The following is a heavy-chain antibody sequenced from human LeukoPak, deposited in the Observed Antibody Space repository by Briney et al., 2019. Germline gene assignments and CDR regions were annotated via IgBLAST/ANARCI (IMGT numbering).Heavy chain of an antibody. CDR2: INHSGST. V-gene: IGHV4-34*01. D-gene: IGHD1-26*01. Sequence: SETLSLTCAVYGGSFSGYYWSWIRQPPGKGLEWIGEINHSGSTNYNPSLKSRVTISVDTSKNQFSLKLSSVTAADTAVYYCARAESGSYYIAYYFDYWGQGTLVTVSS. CDR1: GGSFSGYY. CDR3: ARAESGSYYIAYYFDY. J-gene: IGHJ4*02.